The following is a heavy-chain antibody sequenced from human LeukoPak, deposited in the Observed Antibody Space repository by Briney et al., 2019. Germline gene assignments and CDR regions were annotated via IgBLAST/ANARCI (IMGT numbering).Heavy chain of an antibody. D-gene: IGHD3-10*01. CDR1: GFTFDDYA. Sequence: GGSLRLSCVASGFTFDDYAMHWVRQAPGKGLEWVSGISWNSGSIGYADSVKGRFTISRDNAKNSLYLQMNSLRAEDTALYYCAKDKSLGWFGELLTWGQGTLVTVSS. CDR3: AKDKSLGWFGELLT. V-gene: IGHV3-9*01. CDR2: ISWNSGSI. J-gene: IGHJ5*02.